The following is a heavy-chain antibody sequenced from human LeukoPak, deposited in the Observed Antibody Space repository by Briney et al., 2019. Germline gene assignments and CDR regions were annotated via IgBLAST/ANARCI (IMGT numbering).Heavy chain of an antibody. CDR2: ISGSGGNT. Sequence: GGSLRLSCAASGFTFSSYAMSWVRLAPGKGLEWVSAISGSGGNTHHADSVKGRFTISRDNSKNTLYLQMNSLRAEDTSVYYCAKAGSVAIVPAASEPPFDYWGQGTLVTVSS. V-gene: IGHV3-23*01. J-gene: IGHJ4*02. CDR3: AKAGSVAIVPAASEPPFDY. D-gene: IGHD2-2*01. CDR1: GFTFSSYA.